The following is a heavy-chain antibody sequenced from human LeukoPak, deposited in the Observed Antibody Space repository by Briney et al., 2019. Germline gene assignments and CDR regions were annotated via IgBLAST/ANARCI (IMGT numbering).Heavy chain of an antibody. D-gene: IGHD5-24*01. V-gene: IGHV4-31*03. CDR2: IYYSGST. CDR1: DGSISSGGYY. J-gene: IGHJ4*02. Sequence: PSETLSLTCTVSDGSISSGGYYWSWIRQHPGKGLEWIGYIYYSGSTYYNPSLKSRVTISVDTSKNQFSLKLSSVTAADTAVYYCARLGGDGYSNHYFDYWGQGTLVTVSS. CDR3: ARLGGDGYSNHYFDY.